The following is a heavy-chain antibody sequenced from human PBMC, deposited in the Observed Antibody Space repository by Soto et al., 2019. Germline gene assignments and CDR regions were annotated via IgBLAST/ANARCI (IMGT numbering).Heavy chain of an antibody. CDR1: GFTFSSYS. CDR2: VSSGSSTI. CDR3: ATSSGALAASFPYYFDY. J-gene: IGHJ4*02. V-gene: IGHV3-48*04. Sequence: GSLRLSCAASGFTFSSYSMNWVRQAPGKGLEWVSYVSSGSSTIYYAHSVKGRFTISRDNAKNSLYLQMNSLRAEDTAVYYCATSSGALAASFPYYFDYWGQGTLVTVSS. D-gene: IGHD6-25*01.